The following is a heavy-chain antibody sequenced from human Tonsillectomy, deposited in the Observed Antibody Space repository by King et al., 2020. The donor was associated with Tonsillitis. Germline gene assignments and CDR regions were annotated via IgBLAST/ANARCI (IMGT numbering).Heavy chain of an antibody. CDR3: ARRFASYNLRKYAFDI. Sequence: VQLQESGPGLVKPSETLSLTCTVSGGSISSYYWSWIRPPPGKGLEWIGYIYYSGSTNYNPSPKTRVTISVDTSKNPFYLKLSSVTAADTAVYYCARRFASYNLRKYAFDIWGQGTMVTVSA. J-gene: IGHJ3*02. CDR2: IYYSGST. V-gene: IGHV4-59*08. CDR1: GGSISSYY. D-gene: IGHD5-24*01.